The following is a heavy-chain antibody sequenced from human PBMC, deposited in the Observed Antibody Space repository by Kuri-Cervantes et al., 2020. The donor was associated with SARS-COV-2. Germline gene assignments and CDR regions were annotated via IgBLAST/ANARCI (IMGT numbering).Heavy chain of an antibody. CDR3: AREEEFRLYANYYYYMDV. J-gene: IGHJ6*03. V-gene: IGHV1-69*13. Sequence: SVKVSCKASGGTFSSYAISWVRQAPGQGLEWMGGIIPIFGTANYAQKFQGRVTITAVESTSTAYMELSSLRSEDTAVYYCAREEEFRLYANYYYYMDVWGKGTTVTVSS. CDR2: IIPIFGTA. D-gene: IGHD2-8*01. CDR1: GGTFSSYA.